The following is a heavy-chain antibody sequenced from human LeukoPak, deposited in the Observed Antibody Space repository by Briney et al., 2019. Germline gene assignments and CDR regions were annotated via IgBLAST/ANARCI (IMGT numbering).Heavy chain of an antibody. D-gene: IGHD3-22*01. Sequence: PSETLSLTCAVYGGSFSGYYWSWIRQPPGKGLEWIGEINHSGSTNYNPSLKSRVTISVDTSKNHFSLKLSSVTAADTAVYYCARVHYYDSSDYYDTSCFDYWGQGTLVTVSS. J-gene: IGHJ4*02. CDR3: ARVHYYDSSDYYDTSCFDY. CDR2: INHSGST. V-gene: IGHV4-34*01. CDR1: GGSFSGYY.